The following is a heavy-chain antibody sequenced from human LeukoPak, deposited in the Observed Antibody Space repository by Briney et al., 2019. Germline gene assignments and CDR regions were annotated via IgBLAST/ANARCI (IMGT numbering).Heavy chain of an antibody. CDR1: GFTFSDYY. CDR2: ISSSGSTI. Sequence: GGSLRLSCAASGFTFSDYYMSWIRQAPGKGLEWVSYISSSGSTIYYADSVKGRFTISRDNAKNSLYLQMNSLRAEDTAGYYCARDGWPQLTDAFDIWGQGTMVTDSS. D-gene: IGHD5-24*01. J-gene: IGHJ3*02. CDR3: ARDGWPQLTDAFDI. V-gene: IGHV3-11*01.